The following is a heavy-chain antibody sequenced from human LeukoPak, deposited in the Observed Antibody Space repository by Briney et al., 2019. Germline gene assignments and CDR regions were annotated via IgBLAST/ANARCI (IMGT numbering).Heavy chain of an antibody. CDR1: GYTLTELS. CDR2: FDPEDSET. CDR3: ATGPLTMIVD. V-gene: IGHV1-24*01. D-gene: IGHD3-22*01. J-gene: IGHJ4*02. Sequence: ASVKVSCNVSGYTLTELSTHWGRQAPGKGIEWMGGFDPEDSETIYAQKFQGRVTMTEDTSTDTAYMEPSSLRSEDTAVYYCATGPLTMIVDWGQGTLVTVSS.